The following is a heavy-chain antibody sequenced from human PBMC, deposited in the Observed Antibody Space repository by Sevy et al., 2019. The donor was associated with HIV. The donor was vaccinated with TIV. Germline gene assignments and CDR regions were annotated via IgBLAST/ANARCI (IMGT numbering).Heavy chain of an antibody. CDR2: ISGGDDST. J-gene: IGHJ2*01. CDR1: GFIFSDYA. Sequence: GGSLRLSCAASGFIFSDYAMSWVRQAPGKGLEWVSSISGGDDSTYYADSVKGRFTVSRDNSKNTLYLQMNTLRAEDTAVYYCAKFGDYYDSGGYYGYFDFWGRGTLVTVSS. CDR3: AKFGDYYDSGGYYGYFDF. V-gene: IGHV3-23*01. D-gene: IGHD3-22*01.